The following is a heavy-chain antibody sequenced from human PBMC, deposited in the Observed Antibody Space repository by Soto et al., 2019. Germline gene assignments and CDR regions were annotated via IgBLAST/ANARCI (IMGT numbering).Heavy chain of an antibody. V-gene: IGHV3-7*01. CDR2: IKQDGSEK. J-gene: IGHJ5*02. CDR3: VRGATLLDS. D-gene: IGHD1-1*01. CDR1: GFTFRSYW. Sequence: EVQLAESGGGLVQPGGSLRLPCAASGFTFRSYWMSWVRQAPGKGLEWVANIKQDGSEKNYVDSVKGRFTISRDNAKDSLYLQMNSLRVEDTAVYYCVRGATLLDSWGQGTLVTVSS.